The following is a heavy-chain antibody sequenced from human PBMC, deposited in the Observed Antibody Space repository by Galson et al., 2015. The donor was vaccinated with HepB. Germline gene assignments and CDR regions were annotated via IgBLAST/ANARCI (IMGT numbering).Heavy chain of an antibody. CDR1: GGSISSYY. V-gene: IGHV4-59*01. CDR2: IYYSGST. CDR3: ARDPTRYYYDSSGYFDY. D-gene: IGHD3-22*01. Sequence: SETLSLTCTVSGGSISSYYWSWIRQPPGKGLEWIGYIYYSGSTNYNPSLKSRVTISVDTSKNQFSLKLSSVTAADTAVYYCARDPTRYYYDSSGYFDYWGQGTLVTVSS. J-gene: IGHJ4*02.